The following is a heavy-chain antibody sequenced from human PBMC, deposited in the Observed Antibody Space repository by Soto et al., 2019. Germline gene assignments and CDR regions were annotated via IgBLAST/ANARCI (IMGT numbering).Heavy chain of an antibody. CDR1: GGSIGSYY. J-gene: IGHJ3*02. CDR2: IYYSGST. Sequence: SETLSLTSTVSGGSIGSYYWSWIRQRPGKGLEWIGYIYYSGSTNYNPSLKSRVTISVDTSKNQFSLKLSSVTAADTAVYYCARGSFGSWSVYGAFDIWGQGTMVTVSS. D-gene: IGHD6-13*01. V-gene: IGHV4-59*01. CDR3: ARGSFGSWSVYGAFDI.